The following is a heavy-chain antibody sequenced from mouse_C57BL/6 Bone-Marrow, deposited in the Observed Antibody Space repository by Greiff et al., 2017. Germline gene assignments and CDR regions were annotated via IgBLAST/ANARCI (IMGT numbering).Heavy chain of an antibody. CDR3: AHYDGYPSY. CDR1: GFNIKTTY. Sequence: VQLQQSVAELVRPGASVKLSCTASGFNIKTTYMHWVKQRPEQGLEWIGRIDPANGNPKYAPKFQGKATITADTSSNTAYLQLSSLTSEDTAIYYCAHYDGYPSYWGQGTTLAGAS. J-gene: IGHJ2*01. CDR2: IDPANGNP. D-gene: IGHD2-3*01. V-gene: IGHV14-3*01.